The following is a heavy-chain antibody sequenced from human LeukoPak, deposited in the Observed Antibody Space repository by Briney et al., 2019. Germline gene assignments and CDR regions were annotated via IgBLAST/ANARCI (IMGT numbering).Heavy chain of an antibody. J-gene: IGHJ4*02. D-gene: IGHD3-10*01. CDR2: ISGSGDRT. V-gene: IGHV3-23*01. CDR1: GFTFSSYA. CDR3: VRDVDYYASGSYLGYFDY. Sequence: GGSLSLSCAASGFTFSSYAMSWVRQAPGKGLEWVSAISGSGDRTHYADSVKGRFTISRDNSKSTVHLQMTSLRVEDTAVYFCVRDVDYYASGSYLGYFDYWGQGTLVTVSS.